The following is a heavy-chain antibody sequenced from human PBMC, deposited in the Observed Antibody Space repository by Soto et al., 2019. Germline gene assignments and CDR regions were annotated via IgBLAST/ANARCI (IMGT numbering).Heavy chain of an antibody. CDR1: GGSISSYY. J-gene: IGHJ4*02. D-gene: IGHD3-16*01. CDR3: ARSWGYYFDY. V-gene: IGHV4-59*01. CDR2: IYYSGST. Sequence: SETLSLTCTVSGGSISSYYWSWIRQPPGKGLEWIGYIYYSGSTNYNPPLKSRVTISVDTSKNQFSLKLSSVTAADTAVYYCARSWGYYFDYWGQGTLVTVSS.